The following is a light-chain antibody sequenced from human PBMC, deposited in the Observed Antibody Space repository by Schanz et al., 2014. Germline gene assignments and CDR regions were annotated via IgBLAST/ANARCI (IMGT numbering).Light chain of an antibody. V-gene: IGKV1-39*01. Sequence: DIQMTQSPSSLSAFVGDRVTITCRASQSISNYLNWYQQKPGKAPNLLIYAASSLQSGVPSRFSGSGSGTDFTLTISSLQPEDFATYYCQQNRAFGQGTKVEIK. CDR1: QSISNY. CDR2: AAS. CDR3: QQNRA. J-gene: IGKJ1*01.